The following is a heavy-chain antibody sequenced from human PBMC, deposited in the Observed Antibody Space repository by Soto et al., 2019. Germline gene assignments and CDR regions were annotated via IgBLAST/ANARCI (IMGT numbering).Heavy chain of an antibody. V-gene: IGHV4-31*02. Sequence: WTWIRQPPGKGLEWMGYIYNSGTTFYHPSLTSRLSISMDTSGNQFSLELRSVTAADTAVYYCALALGPTTGIDYWGQGTLVTVSS. CDR2: IYNSGTT. D-gene: IGHD1-26*01. J-gene: IGHJ4*02. CDR3: ALALGPTTGIDY.